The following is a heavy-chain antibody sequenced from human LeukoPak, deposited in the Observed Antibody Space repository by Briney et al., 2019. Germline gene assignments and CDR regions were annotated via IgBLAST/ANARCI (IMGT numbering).Heavy chain of an antibody. D-gene: IGHD3-22*01. CDR2: IYPGDSDT. CDR3: ARSKYYYGSSGLFDY. CDR1: GYSFTSYW. Sequence: GESLKISCQGSGYSFTSYWIGWVRQMPGKGLEWMGIIYPGDSDTRYSPSFQGQVTISADKSISTAYLQWSSLKASDTAMYYCARSKYYYGSSGLFDYWGQGTLVTVSS. J-gene: IGHJ4*02. V-gene: IGHV5-51*01.